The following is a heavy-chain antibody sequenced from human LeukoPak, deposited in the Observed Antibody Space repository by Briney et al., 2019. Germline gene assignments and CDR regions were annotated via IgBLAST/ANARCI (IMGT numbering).Heavy chain of an antibody. CDR3: ARVVVTPAYFYYGMDV. CDR2: ITSSSNYI. J-gene: IGHJ6*02. V-gene: IGHV3-21*01. CDR1: GFTFSSSS. Sequence: GGSLRLSCAASGFTFSSSSMNWVRQAPGKGLEWVSSITSSSNYIYYADSVKGRFTISRDNAKNSLYLQMNSLRAEDTAVYYCARVVVTPAYFYYGMDVWGQGTTVTVSS. D-gene: IGHD4-23*01.